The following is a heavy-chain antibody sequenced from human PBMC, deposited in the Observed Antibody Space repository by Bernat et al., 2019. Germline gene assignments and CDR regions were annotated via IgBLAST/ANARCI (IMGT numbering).Heavy chain of an antibody. CDR1: GGTFSSYT. V-gene: IGHV1-69*01. D-gene: IGHD2-21*01. CDR3: ARVSRNGGGAGCFQH. J-gene: IGHJ1*01. CDR2: IIPIFGTA. Sequence: QVQLVQSGAEVKKPGSSVKVSCKASGGTFSSYTISWVRQAPGQGLEWMGGIIPIFGTANYAQKFQGRVTITADESTSTAYMELSSLRSEDTAVDYCARVSRNGGGAGCFQHWGQGTLVTVSS.